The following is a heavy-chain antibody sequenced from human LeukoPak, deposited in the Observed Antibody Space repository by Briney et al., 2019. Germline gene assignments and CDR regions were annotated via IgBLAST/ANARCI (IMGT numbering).Heavy chain of an antibody. CDR2: IYYSGST. D-gene: IGHD4-17*01. CDR3: ARRTVTVTNFDY. V-gene: IGHV4-39*01. Sequence: SETLSLTCTVSGGSISSSSYYWGWIRQPPGMGREWIGSIYYSGSTYYNPSLKSRVTISVDTSKNQFSLKLSSVTAADTAVYYCARRTVTVTNFDYWGQGTLVTVSS. J-gene: IGHJ4*02. CDR1: GGSISSSSYY.